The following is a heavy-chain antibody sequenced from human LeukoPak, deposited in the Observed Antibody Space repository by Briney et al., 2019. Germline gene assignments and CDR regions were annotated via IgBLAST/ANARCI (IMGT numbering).Heavy chain of an antibody. V-gene: IGHV1-24*01. CDR1: GYTLTELS. D-gene: IGHD3-10*01. Sequence: ASVKVSCKVSGYTLTELSMHWVRQAPGKGLEWMGGFDPEDGETIYAQKFQGRVTMTEDTSTYTAYMELSSLRSEDTAVYYCATYYYGSGSYYKKYFQHWGQGTLVTVSS. CDR2: FDPEDGET. J-gene: IGHJ1*01. CDR3: ATYYYGSGSYYKKYFQH.